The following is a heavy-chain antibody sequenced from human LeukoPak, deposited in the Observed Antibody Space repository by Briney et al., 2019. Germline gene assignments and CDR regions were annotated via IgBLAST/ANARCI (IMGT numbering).Heavy chain of an antibody. CDR2: INGSGGTT. CDR1: GFTFSNYA. V-gene: IGHV3-23*01. D-gene: IGHD6-19*01. J-gene: IGHJ4*02. CDR3: AKEAPGGRGWPVVGIDH. Sequence: GGSLRLSCTASGFTFSNYAMSSVRQAPGRGLEWVSTINGSGGTTFYADSVKGRFTISRDNFKNTLNLQMNSLRVDGTAIYYCAKEAPGGRGWPVVGIDHWGQGTQVTVSS.